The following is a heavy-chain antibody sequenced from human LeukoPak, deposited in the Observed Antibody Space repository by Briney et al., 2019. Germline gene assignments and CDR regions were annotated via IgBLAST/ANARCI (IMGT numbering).Heavy chain of an antibody. J-gene: IGHJ4*02. CDR2: IYWDDDK. CDR3: AHKGDWDTSDYYYFDY. V-gene: IGHV2-5*02. CDR1: GFSLNTSAVG. D-gene: IGHD3-22*01. Sequence: KVSGPTLVKPTQTLTLTCTFSGFSLNTSAVGVGWIRQPPGKALEWLALIYWDDDKRYSPSLKTRLTITKDTSKNQVVLTMTNMDPVDTATYYCAHKGDWDTSDYYYFDYWGQGTLVTVSS.